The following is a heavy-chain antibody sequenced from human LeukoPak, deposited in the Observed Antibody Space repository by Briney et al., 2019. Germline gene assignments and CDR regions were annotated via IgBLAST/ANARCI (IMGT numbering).Heavy chain of an antibody. CDR1: GGSFSGYY. J-gene: IGHJ5*02. CDR3: ARGPRAYIVVVVATTKHGFDP. D-gene: IGHD2-15*01. Sequence: SETLSLTCAVYGGSFSGYYWSWIRQPPGKGLEWIGEINHSGSTNYNPSLKSQVTISVDTSKNQFSLKLSSVTAADTAVYYCARGPRAYIVVVVATTKHGFDPWGQGTLVTVSS. CDR2: INHSGST. V-gene: IGHV4-34*01.